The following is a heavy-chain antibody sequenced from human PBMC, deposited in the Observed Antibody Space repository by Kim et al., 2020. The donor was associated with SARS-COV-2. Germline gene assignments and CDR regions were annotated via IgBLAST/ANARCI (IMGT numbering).Heavy chain of an antibody. J-gene: IGHJ5*02. CDR1: GFTFSSYG. CDR3: AREYSGSYYEYVDWFDP. V-gene: IGHV3-33*01. D-gene: IGHD1-26*01. Sequence: GGSLRLSCAASGFTFSSYGMHWVRQAPGKGLEWVAVIWYDGSNKYYADSVKGRFTISRDNSKNTLYLQMNSLRAEDTAVYYCAREYSGSYYEYVDWFDPWGQGTLVTVSS. CDR2: IWYDGSNK.